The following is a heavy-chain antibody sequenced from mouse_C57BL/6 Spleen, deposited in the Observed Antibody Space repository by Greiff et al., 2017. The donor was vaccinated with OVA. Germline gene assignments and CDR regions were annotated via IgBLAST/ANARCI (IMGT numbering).Heavy chain of an antibody. Sequence: EVNVVESGGGLVKPGGSLKLSCAASGFTFSSYTMSWVRQTPEKRLEWVATISGGGGNTYYPDSVKGRFTISRDNAKNTLYLQMSSLRSEDTALYYCARHYGSSLRGVVWYFEVWGTGTTVTVSS. V-gene: IGHV5-9*01. D-gene: IGHD1-1*01. CDR2: ISGGGGNT. CDR3: ARHYGSSLRGVVWYFEV. CDR1: GFTFSSYT. J-gene: IGHJ1*03.